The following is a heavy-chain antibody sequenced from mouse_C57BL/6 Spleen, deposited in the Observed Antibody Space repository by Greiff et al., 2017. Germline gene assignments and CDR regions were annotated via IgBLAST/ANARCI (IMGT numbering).Heavy chain of an antibody. CDR2: ISSGSSTI. V-gene: IGHV5-17*01. J-gene: IGHJ4*01. CDR3: ATNYAMAY. CDR1: GFTFSDYG. Sequence: EVQGVESGGGLVKPGGSLKLSCAASGFTFSDYGMHWVRQAPEKGLEWVAYISSGSSTIYYADTVKGRFTISIDNAKNTLFLLMTSLMSEDTAMYYGATNYAMAYWGQGTLVTVS.